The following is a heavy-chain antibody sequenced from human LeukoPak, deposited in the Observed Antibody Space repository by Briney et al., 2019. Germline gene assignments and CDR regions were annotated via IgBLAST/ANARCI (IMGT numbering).Heavy chain of an antibody. CDR1: GGSISSGSYY. D-gene: IGHD6-13*01. V-gene: IGHV4-61*02. CDR2: IYTSGST. J-gene: IGHJ4*02. Sequence: SETLSLTCTVSGGSISSGSYYWSWIRQPAGKGLEWIGRIYTSGSTNYNPSLKSRVTISVDTSKNQFSLKLSSVTAADTAVYYCARGGQQLVPFFDYWGQGTLVTVSS. CDR3: ARGGQQLVPFFDY.